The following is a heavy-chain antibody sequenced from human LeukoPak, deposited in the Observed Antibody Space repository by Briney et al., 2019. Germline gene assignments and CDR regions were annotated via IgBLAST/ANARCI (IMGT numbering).Heavy chain of an antibody. V-gene: IGHV1-69*04. CDR3: ARGLAVTTWRAIFDY. CDR2: IIPILGIA. Sequence: SVKVSCKASGGTFSSYAISWVRQAPGQGLEWMGRIIPILGIANYAQKFQGRVTITADKSTSTAYMELSSLRSDDTAVYYCARGLAVTTWRAIFDYWGQGTLVTVSS. J-gene: IGHJ4*02. D-gene: IGHD4-17*01. CDR1: GGTFSSYA.